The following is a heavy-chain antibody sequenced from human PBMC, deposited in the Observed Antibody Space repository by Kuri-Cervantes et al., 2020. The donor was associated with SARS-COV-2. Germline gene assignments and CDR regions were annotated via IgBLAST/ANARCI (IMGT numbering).Heavy chain of an antibody. V-gene: IGHV3-30-3*01. CDR3: ARSLLWFGDLVDY. CDR2: ISYDGSNK. CDR1: GFTFSSYA. D-gene: IGHD3-10*01. J-gene: IGHJ4*02. Sequence: GGSLRLSCVASGFTFSSYAMHWVRQAPGKGLEWVAVISYDGSNKYYADSVKGRFTISRDNSKNTLYLQMNSLRAEDTAVYYCARSLLWFGDLVDYWGQGTLVTVSS.